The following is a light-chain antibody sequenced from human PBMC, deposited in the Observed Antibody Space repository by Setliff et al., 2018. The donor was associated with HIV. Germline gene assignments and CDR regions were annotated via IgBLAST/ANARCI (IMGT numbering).Light chain of an antibody. Sequence: QSALPQPRSVSGSPGQSVTISCTGTSSDVGGYDYVSWIQQQPGKAPKLMIYDVTRRPSGVPDRFSGSRSGNTASLTISGLQADDEAYYYCCSYAARQTSYVFGTGTKVTVL. V-gene: IGLV2-11*01. CDR3: CSYAARQTSYV. J-gene: IGLJ1*01. CDR2: DVT. CDR1: SSDVGGYDY.